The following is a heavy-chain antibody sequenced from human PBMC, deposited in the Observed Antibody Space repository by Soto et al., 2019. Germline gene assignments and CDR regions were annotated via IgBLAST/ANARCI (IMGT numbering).Heavy chain of an antibody. CDR1: GGSVASNSAA. J-gene: IGHJ5*02. CDR3: GRDPRIPGTPFWSDP. V-gene: IGHV6-1*01. CDR2: TYYRSKWYN. D-gene: IGHD1-7*01. Sequence: SQTLSLTGAISGGSVASNSAAWNWIRQSPSRGLEWLGRTYYRSKWYNDYAVSVKSRITINPDTSKNQFSLQLNSVTPEDTAVYYCGRDPRIPGTPFWSDPCGQGPLVTLSS.